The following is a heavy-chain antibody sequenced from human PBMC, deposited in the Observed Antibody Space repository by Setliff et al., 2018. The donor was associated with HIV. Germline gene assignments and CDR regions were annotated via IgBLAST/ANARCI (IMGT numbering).Heavy chain of an antibody. D-gene: IGHD2-2*01. CDR2: IYYTGNI. J-gene: IGHJ4*02. CDR1: GASISSYY. V-gene: IGHV4-59*08. CDR3: ARLDCSSSSGFVDY. Sequence: SETLSLTCTVSGASISSYYWSWIRQPPGKTLEWIGYIYYTGNINKNPSLESRVTISVDTSKNQFSLKLSSVTAADTAVYYCARLDCSSSSGFVDYWGQGTLVTVSS.